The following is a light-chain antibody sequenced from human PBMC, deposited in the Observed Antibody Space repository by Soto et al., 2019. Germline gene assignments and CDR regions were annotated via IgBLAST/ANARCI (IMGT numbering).Light chain of an antibody. J-gene: IGKJ4*01. CDR2: DAS. CDR1: QDISNY. V-gene: IGKV1-33*01. Sequence: DIQMTHSPSSLSASVGDRVTITCQASQDISNYLNWYQQKPGKAPKLLIYDASNLETGVPSRFSGSGSGTDFTFTISSLQPEDIAKYYCQQYDNLLFTFGGGTKVEIK. CDR3: QQYDNLLFT.